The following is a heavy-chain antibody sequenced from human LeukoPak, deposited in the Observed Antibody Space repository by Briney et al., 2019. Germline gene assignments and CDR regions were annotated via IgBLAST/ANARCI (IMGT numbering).Heavy chain of an antibody. CDR2: ISSSSTI. J-gene: IGHJ1*01. CDR1: GFTFSDYY. D-gene: IGHD2-2*01. Sequence: GGSLRLSCAASGFTFSDYYINWVRQAPGKGLEWVSSISSSSTIYYADSVKGRFTISRDNAKNSLYLQMNSLRAEDTAVYYCARAADIVVVQAAMQWYFQHWGQGTLVTVSS. V-gene: IGHV3-69-1*01. CDR3: ARAADIVVVQAAMQWYFQH.